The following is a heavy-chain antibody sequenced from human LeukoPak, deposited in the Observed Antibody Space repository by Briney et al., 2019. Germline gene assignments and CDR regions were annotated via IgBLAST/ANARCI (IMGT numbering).Heavy chain of an antibody. CDR1: GFTFSSYG. CDR3: APSRGPKRLLDD. Sequence: GGSLRLSCAASGFTFSSYGMHWVRQAPGKGLEWVAFIRYDGSNKYYADSVKGRFTISRDNSKNTLYLQMNSLRAEDTAVYYCAPSRGPKRLLDDWGQGSLVTVSS. J-gene: IGHJ4*02. CDR2: IRYDGSNK. V-gene: IGHV3-30*02. D-gene: IGHD3-10*01.